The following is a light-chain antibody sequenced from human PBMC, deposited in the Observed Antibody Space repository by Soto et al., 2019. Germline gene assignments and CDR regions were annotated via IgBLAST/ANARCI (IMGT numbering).Light chain of an antibody. Sequence: EIVLPLSAATLSVFPRDRVTLSSRASQALNTRLAWYPQQPGQAPRLLXXTASSRATGIPDRFSGSGSGTDXTLTXXILELAAFAVSYCLQYDSSPQTFGQGTKVDI. CDR2: TAS. V-gene: IGKV3-20*01. J-gene: IGKJ1*01. CDR3: LQYDSSPQT. CDR1: QALNTR.